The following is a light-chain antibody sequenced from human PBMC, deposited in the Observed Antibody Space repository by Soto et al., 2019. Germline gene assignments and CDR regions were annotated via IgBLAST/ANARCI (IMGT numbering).Light chain of an antibody. CDR3: QHYNNWLGT. Sequence: ERVVTQSPALLSVSPGERVTLSCRASQSVISSIAWYQQKLVQAPRLLLYGASTRATGIPARFSGSGSGTEFFLTISSLQSEEFAMYYCQHYNNWLGTFGGGTKVELK. V-gene: IGKV3-15*01. CDR1: QSVISS. CDR2: GAS. J-gene: IGKJ4*01.